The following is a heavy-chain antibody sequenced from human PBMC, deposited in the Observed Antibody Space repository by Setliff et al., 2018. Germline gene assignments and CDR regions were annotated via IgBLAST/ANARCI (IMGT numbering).Heavy chain of an antibody. J-gene: IGHJ4*02. V-gene: IGHV4-39*07. CDR3: AATPYYFGSGSDY. D-gene: IGHD3-10*01. CDR1: GGSISSYY. CDR2: ISYSGST. Sequence: SETMSLTCTVSGGSISSYYRGWIRQPTVKGLAWIGSISYSGSTYYNPALKSRVTISVDTSNNQFSLTLSSVTAADTAVYYCAATPYYFGSGSDYWGQGTLVTVSS.